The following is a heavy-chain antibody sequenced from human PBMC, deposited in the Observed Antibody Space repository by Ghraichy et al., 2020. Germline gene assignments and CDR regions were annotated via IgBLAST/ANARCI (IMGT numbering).Heavy chain of an antibody. J-gene: IGHJ6*02. V-gene: IGHV4-31*03. CDR2: IYYSGST. D-gene: IGHD3-3*01. CDR1: GGSISSGGYY. Sequence: SETLSLTCTVSGGSISSGGYYWSWIRQHPGKGLEWIGYIYYSGSTYYNPSLKSRVTISVDTSKNQFSLKLSSVTAADTAVYYCARDRAGFGVVIMGDDYYYYGMDVWGQGTTVTVSS. CDR3: ARDRAGFGVVIMGDDYYYYGMDV.